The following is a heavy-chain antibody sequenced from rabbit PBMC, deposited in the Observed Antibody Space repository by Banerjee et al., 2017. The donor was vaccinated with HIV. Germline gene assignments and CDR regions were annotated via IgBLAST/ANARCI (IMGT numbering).Heavy chain of an antibody. CDR2: IYAGSGGST. CDR1: GIDFSSYY. CDR3: ARRGAGDGYVTGYLKL. D-gene: IGHD6-1*01. Sequence: QEQLKETRGGLVQPGGSLTLSCKASGIDFSSYYMCWVRQAPGKGLEWIACIYAGSGGSTYYAGWAKGRFTISKTSSTTVTLQMTSLTAADTATYFCARRGAGDGYVTGYLKLWGPGTLVTVS. J-gene: IGHJ4*01. V-gene: IGHV1S45*01.